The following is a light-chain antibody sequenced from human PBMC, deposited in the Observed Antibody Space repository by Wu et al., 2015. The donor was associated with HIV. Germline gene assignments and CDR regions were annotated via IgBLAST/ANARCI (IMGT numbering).Light chain of an antibody. Sequence: EIVLTQSPDTLSFSPGERATLSCRASQSVIGNYLAWYQQKSGQAPKLLIYNSSSRATGIPDRFSGSGSGTDFTLTISRLEPEDFAVYYCQQYHGSPPITFGQGTRLEIK. CDR1: QSVIGNY. CDR2: NSS. J-gene: IGKJ5*01. V-gene: IGKV3-20*01. CDR3: QQYHGSPPIT.